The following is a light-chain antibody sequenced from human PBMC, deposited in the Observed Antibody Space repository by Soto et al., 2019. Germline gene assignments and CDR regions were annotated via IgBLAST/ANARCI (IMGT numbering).Light chain of an antibody. Sequence: LPLSPGYGATFYCRASQSVRSYLAWYQQRPGKXPXXLIYDAYNTATGIAERFSGSGYATDFTLTRSSLENEDCAVYYCEHGSNRVTFGRGTIVEI. V-gene: IGKV3-11*01. CDR3: EHGSNRVT. J-gene: IGKJ4*01. CDR1: QSVRSY. CDR2: DAY.